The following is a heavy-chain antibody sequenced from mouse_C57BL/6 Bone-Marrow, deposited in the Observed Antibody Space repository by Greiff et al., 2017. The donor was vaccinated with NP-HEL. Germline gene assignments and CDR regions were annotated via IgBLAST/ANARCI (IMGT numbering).Heavy chain of an antibody. CDR3: ARYWDD. D-gene: IGHD4-1*01. CDR1: GYTFTSYW. J-gene: IGHJ3*01. V-gene: IGHV1-69*01. CDR2: IDPSDSYT. Sequence: VQLQQPGAELVMPGASVKLSCKASGYTFTSYWMHWVKQRPGQGLEWIGEIDPSDSYTNYNQKFKGKSTLTVDKSSSTAYMQLSSLTSEDSAVYYCARYWDDWGQGTLVTVSA.